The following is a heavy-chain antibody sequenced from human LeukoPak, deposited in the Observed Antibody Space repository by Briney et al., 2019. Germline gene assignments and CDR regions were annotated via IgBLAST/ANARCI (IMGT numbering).Heavy chain of an antibody. CDR2: ISGSGGST. CDR3: ARDQCTHGVRYIDD. V-gene: IGHV3-23*01. D-gene: IGHD2-8*01. Sequence: PGGSLRLSCAASGFTFSSYAMSWVRQAPGKGLEWVSAISGSGGSTYYADSVKGRFTISRDNSKNTLYLEMNSLRAEDTAVYYCARDQCTHGVRYIDDWGQGTLVTVSS. CDR1: GFTFSSYA. J-gene: IGHJ4*02.